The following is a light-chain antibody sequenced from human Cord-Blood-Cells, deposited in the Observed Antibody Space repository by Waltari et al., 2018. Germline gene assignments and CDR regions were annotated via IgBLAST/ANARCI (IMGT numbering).Light chain of an antibody. CDR1: QSVLYSSNNKNY. Sequence: DIVMTQSPDSLAVSLGERATINCKSSQSVLYSSNNKNYLAWYQQKPGQPPKLLIYWASTRESGVHDRFSGSGSGTDFTLTISSLQAEDVAVYYCQQYYSTMCSFGQGTKLEIK. J-gene: IGKJ2*04. CDR3: QQYYSTMCS. CDR2: WAS. V-gene: IGKV4-1*01.